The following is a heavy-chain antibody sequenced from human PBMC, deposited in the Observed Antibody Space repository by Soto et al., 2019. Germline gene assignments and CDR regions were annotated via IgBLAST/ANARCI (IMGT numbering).Heavy chain of an antibody. D-gene: IGHD6-6*01. Sequence: VQLVQSGAEVKKPGASVKVSCKVSGYTLTELSMHWVRQAPGKGLEWMGGFDPEDGETIYAQKFQGRVTMTDDTSTDTAYMELSSLRSEDTAVYYCATVSIAARPAYYYYMDVWGKGTTVTVSS. CDR3: ATVSIAARPAYYYYMDV. V-gene: IGHV1-24*01. CDR2: FDPEDGET. J-gene: IGHJ6*03. CDR1: GYTLTELS.